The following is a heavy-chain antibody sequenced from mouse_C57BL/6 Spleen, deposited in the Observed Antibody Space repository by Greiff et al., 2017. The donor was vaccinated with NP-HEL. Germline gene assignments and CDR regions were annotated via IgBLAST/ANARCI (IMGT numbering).Heavy chain of an antibody. Sequence: VQLKQSGPELVKPGASVKISCKASGYSFTDYNMNWVKQSHGKSLEWIGVINPNNGTTSYNQKFKGKATLTVDQSSSTAYMQLNSLTSEDSAVYYCARSDYGPNAMDYWGQGTSVTVSS. CDR2: INPNNGTT. V-gene: IGHV1-39*01. J-gene: IGHJ4*01. CDR1: GYSFTDYN. CDR3: ARSDYGPNAMDY. D-gene: IGHD1-1*02.